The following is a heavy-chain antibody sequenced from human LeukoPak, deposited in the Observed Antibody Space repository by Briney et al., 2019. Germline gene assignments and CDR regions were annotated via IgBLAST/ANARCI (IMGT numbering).Heavy chain of an antibody. CDR2: INPSGGST. CDR1: GYTFTSYY. J-gene: IGHJ4*02. V-gene: IGHV1-46*01. CDR3: ARDPIVVVVAATQASSFDY. Sequence: ASVKVSCKASGYTFTSYYMHWVRPAPGQGLEWMGIINPSGGSTSYAQKFQGRVTMTRDTSTSTVYMELSSLRSEDTAVYYCARDPIVVVVAATQASSFDYWGQGTLVTVSS. D-gene: IGHD2-15*01.